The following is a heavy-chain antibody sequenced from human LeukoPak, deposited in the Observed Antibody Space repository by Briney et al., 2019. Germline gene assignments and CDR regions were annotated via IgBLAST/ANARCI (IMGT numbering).Heavy chain of an antibody. CDR2: IYYSGST. CDR3: ARAKTSYGDCLDY. CDR1: GGSISSGGYY. J-gene: IGHJ4*02. V-gene: IGHV4-31*03. Sequence: SETLSLTCTVSGGSISSGGYYWSWIRQHPGKGLEWIGYIYYSGSTYYTPSLKSRVTISVDTSKTQFSLKLSSVTAADTAVYYCARAKTSYGDCLDYWGQGTLVTVSS. D-gene: IGHD4-17*01.